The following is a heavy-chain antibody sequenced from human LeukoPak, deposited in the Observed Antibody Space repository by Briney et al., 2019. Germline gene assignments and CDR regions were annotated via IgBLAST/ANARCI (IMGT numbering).Heavy chain of an antibody. V-gene: IGHV3-21*04. Sequence: GGSLRLSCAASGFTFSSYSMNWVRQAPGKGLEWVSSISSSSSYIYYADSVKGRFTISRDSAKNSLYLQMNSLRAEDTAVYYCARGRRYCDDSSGYYYTRWGQGTLVTVSS. CDR1: GFTFSSYS. CDR2: ISSSSSYI. CDR3: ARGRRYCDDSSGYYYTR. D-gene: IGHD3-22*01. J-gene: IGHJ4*02.